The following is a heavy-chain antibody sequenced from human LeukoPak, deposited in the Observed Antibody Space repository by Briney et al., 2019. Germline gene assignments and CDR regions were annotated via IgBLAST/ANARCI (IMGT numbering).Heavy chain of an antibody. V-gene: IGHV1-24*01. CDR2: FDPEDGET. CDR1: GYTLTELS. Sequence: ASVKVSCKVSGYTLTELSIHWVRQAPGKGLEWMGGFDPEDGETVHAQNFQGRFTMTAETSTDTAYMELSSLRSEDTAVYYCASHPRFSSSWAFDYWGQGTLVTVSS. CDR3: ASHPRFSSSWAFDY. J-gene: IGHJ4*02. D-gene: IGHD6-13*01.